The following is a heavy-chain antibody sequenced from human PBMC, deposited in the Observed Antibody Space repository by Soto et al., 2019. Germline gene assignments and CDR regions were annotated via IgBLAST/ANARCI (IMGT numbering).Heavy chain of an antibody. Sequence: QVQLQESGPGLVKPSQTLSLTCTVSGGSISSGGYYWSWIRQHPGKGLEWIGYIYYSGSTYYNPSLKSRVTISVDTSKNQFSRKLSSVTAADTAVYYCARDNPDIVVVPAARVGNWYFDLWGRGTLVTVSS. CDR2: IYYSGST. CDR1: GGSISSGGYY. D-gene: IGHD2-2*01. CDR3: ARDNPDIVVVPAARVGNWYFDL. J-gene: IGHJ2*01. V-gene: IGHV4-31*03.